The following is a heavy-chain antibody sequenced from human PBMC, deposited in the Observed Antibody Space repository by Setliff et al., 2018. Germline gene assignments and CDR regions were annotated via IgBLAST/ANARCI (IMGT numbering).Heavy chain of an antibody. V-gene: IGHV1-69*05. CDR2: TIPIFGTT. CDR3: AREGVDTRSSTDYRYYMDV. J-gene: IGHJ6*03. CDR1: GGTFSSYG. Sequence: SVKVSCKASGGTFSSYGISWVRQAPGQGLEWLGGTIPIFGTTNYAQKCQGRVTIITDESTSTAYMELSSLTSADTAVYYCAREGVDTRSSTDYRYYMDVWGKGITVTVSS. D-gene: IGHD5-18*01.